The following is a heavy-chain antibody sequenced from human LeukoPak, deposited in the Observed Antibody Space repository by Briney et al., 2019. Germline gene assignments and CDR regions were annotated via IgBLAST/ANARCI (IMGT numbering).Heavy chain of an antibody. CDR2: IKDDGSEK. J-gene: IGHJ3*02. D-gene: IGHD5-24*01. CDR1: GFTFNKYW. Sequence: GGSLRLSCAASGFTFNKYWMAWVRQAPGKGLEWVANIKDDGSEKYHVDSVKGRFTISRDNAKNSLDLQMNSLRGEDMAVYYCARDGRGATSLVDAFDIWGHGTTVTVSS. V-gene: IGHV3-7*01. CDR3: ARDGRGATSLVDAFDI.